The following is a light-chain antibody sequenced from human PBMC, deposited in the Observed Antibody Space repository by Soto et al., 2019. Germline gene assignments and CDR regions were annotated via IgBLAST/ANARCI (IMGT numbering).Light chain of an antibody. Sequence: DIQMTQSPSSLSASVGDRVTITCRASQSISSYLNWYQQKPGKAPKLLIYAASSLQSGVPSRFSGSGSETEFTLTISSLQPEDFATYYCQQLKSYPYTFGQGTNLEIK. J-gene: IGKJ2*01. CDR3: QQLKSYPYT. CDR1: QSISSY. V-gene: IGKV1-9*01. CDR2: AAS.